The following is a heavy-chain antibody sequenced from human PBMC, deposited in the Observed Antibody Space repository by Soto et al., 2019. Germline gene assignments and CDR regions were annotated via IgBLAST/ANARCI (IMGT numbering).Heavy chain of an antibody. Sequence: ASVKVSCKASGYTFTSYFITWVRQAPGQGLEWMGWISAYNGNTNYAQMLQGRVTMTTDTSTATAYMEMRSLRSDDTAVYYCARQNYYSGMDVWGQGTTVTVSS. J-gene: IGHJ6*02. CDR1: GYTFTSYF. CDR3: ARQNYYSGMDV. V-gene: IGHV1-18*01. CDR2: ISAYNGNT.